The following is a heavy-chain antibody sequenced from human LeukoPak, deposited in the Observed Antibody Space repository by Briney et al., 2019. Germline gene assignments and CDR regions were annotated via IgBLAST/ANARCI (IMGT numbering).Heavy chain of an antibody. V-gene: IGHV3-73*01. CDR3: PNYDDSSDLWGY. J-gene: IGHJ4*02. CDR1: GFTFSDSG. Sequence: GGSLKLSCAASGFTFSDSGMHWVRQAPGEGLEWVGRMRSKTQNYATAYAASVKGRFTISRDDSKNTAFLQMNSLKTEDTAVYYCPNYDDSSDLWGYWGQGTLVTVSS. D-gene: IGHD3-22*01. CDR2: MRSKTQNYAT.